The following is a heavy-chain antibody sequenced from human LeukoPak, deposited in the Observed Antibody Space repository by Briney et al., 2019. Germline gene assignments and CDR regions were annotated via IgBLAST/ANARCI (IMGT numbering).Heavy chain of an antibody. CDR1: GGSISSYY. J-gene: IGHJ4*02. CDR3: ARALGARKNPAWGYFDY. D-gene: IGHD1-14*01. CDR2: IYTSGST. Sequence: SETLSLTCTVSGGSISSYYWSWIRQPAGKGLEWIGRIYTSGSTNYNPSLKSRVTISVDTSKNQFSLKLSSVTAADTAVYYCARALGARKNPAWGYFDYWGQGTLVTVSS. V-gene: IGHV4-4*07.